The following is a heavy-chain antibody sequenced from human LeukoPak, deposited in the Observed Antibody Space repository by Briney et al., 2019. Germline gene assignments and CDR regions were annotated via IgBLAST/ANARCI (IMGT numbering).Heavy chain of an antibody. CDR3: ARDPGSGSYHIHYYYYYYMDV. Sequence: GGSLRLSCAASGFTFSSYEMNWVRQAPGKGLEWVSYINRIGSTIYYADSVKGRFTISRDNAKNSLYLQMNSLRAEDTALYYCARDPGSGSYHIHYYYYYYMDVWGKGTTVTVSS. J-gene: IGHJ6*03. V-gene: IGHV3-48*03. D-gene: IGHD3-10*01. CDR2: INRIGSTI. CDR1: GFTFSSYE.